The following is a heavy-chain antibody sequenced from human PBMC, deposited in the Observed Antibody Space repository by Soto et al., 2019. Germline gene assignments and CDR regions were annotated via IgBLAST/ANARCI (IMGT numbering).Heavy chain of an antibody. Sequence: PSETLSLTCTVSGGSISSGDYYWSWIRQPPGKGLEWIGYIYYSGSTYYNPSLKSRVTISVDTSKNQFSLKLSSVTAADTAVYYCARSYYDFWSGSNYYYYGMDVWGQGTTVTVSS. CDR2: IYYSGST. V-gene: IGHV4-30-4*01. J-gene: IGHJ6*02. D-gene: IGHD3-3*01. CDR1: GGSISSGDYY. CDR3: ARSYYDFWSGSNYYYYGMDV.